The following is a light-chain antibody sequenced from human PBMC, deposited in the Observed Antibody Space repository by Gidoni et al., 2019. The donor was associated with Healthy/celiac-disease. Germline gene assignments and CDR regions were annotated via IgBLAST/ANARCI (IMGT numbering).Light chain of an antibody. CDR2: GAS. Sequence: PGERATLSCRASQSVSSSYLAWYQQKPGQAPRLLIYGASSRATGIPDRFSGSGSGTDFTLTISRLEPEDFAVYYCQQYGSSPWTFGQGTKVEIK. CDR1: QSVSSSY. CDR3: QQYGSSPWT. V-gene: IGKV3-20*01. J-gene: IGKJ1*01.